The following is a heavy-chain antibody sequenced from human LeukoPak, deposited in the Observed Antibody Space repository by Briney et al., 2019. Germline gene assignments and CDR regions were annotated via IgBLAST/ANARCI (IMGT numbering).Heavy chain of an antibody. CDR1: GFTFSSYG. Sequence: PGRSLRLSCAASGFTFSSYGMHWVRQAPGKGLEWVAVIWYDGSNKYYADSVKGRFTISRDNAKNSLYLQMNGLRAEDTAVYYCARVYSGYVPARPDGGYYYYYMDVWGKGTTVTVSS. J-gene: IGHJ6*03. V-gene: IGHV3-33*01. CDR2: IWYDGSNK. CDR3: ARVYSGYVPARPDGGYYYYYMDV. D-gene: IGHD5-12*01.